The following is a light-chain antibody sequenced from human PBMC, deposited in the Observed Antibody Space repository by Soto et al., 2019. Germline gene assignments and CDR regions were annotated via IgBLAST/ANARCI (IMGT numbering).Light chain of an antibody. CDR3: QQYGSSGT. CDR1: QSVSNNY. CDR2: GAS. J-gene: IGKJ1*01. Sequence: EIVLTQSPGTLSLSPGERATLFCRASQSVSNNYLAWYQQKPGQAPRLLIYGASNRATGIPDRFSGSGSGTDFTLTISRLEPEDVAVYYCQQYGSSGTFGQGTKVDIK. V-gene: IGKV3-20*01.